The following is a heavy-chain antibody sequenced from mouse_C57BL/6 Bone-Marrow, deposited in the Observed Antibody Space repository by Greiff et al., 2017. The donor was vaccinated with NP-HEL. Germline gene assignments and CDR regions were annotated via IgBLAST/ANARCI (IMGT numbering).Heavy chain of an antibody. Sequence: EVQLQQSGTVLARPGASVKMSCKTSGYTFTSYWMHWVKQRPGQGLEWIGAIYPGNGDTSYNQKFKGKAKLTAVTSASTAYMELSSLTNEDSAVYDCRRNGYDVGYYAMDYWGQGTSVTVSS. V-gene: IGHV1-5*01. CDR1: GYTFTSYW. CDR2: IYPGNGDT. J-gene: IGHJ4*01. D-gene: IGHD2-2*01. CDR3: RRNGYDVGYYAMDY.